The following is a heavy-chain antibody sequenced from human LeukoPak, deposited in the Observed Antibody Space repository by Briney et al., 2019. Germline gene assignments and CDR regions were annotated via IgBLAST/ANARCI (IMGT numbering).Heavy chain of an antibody. Sequence: PSETLSLTCTVSGGSISSYYWSWIRQPAGKGLEWIGRIYTSGSTNYNPSLKSRVTMSVDTSKNQFSLKLSSVTAADTAVYYCAREPGSSSWYNDAFDIWGQGTMVTISS. V-gene: IGHV4-4*07. D-gene: IGHD6-13*01. J-gene: IGHJ3*02. CDR3: AREPGSSSWYNDAFDI. CDR1: GGSISSYY. CDR2: IYTSGST.